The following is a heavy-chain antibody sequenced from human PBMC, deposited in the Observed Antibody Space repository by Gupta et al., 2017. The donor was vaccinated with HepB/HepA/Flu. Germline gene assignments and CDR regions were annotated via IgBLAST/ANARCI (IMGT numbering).Heavy chain of an antibody. CDR2: INHSGST. CDR1: GGSFSGYY. CDR3: ARGEFKLGIFDY. J-gene: IGHJ4*02. Sequence: QVQLQQWGAGLLKPSETLSLTCAVYGGSFSGYYWSWIRQPPGKGLEWIGEINHSGSTNYNPSLKSRVTISVDTSKNQFSLKLSSVTAADTAVYYCARGEFKLGIFDYWGQGTLVTVSS. V-gene: IGHV4-34*01. D-gene: IGHD7-27*01.